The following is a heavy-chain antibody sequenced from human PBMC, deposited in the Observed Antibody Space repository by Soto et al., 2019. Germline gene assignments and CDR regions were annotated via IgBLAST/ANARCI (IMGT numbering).Heavy chain of an antibody. V-gene: IGHV4-39*01. J-gene: IGHJ4*02. CDR2: INHSGSI. CDR1: DGSMNSDSSY. Sequence: QLQLQESGPGLVKPSETLSLTCRVSDGSMNSDSSYWGWIRQPPGKGLEWIGVINHSGSIYHNLSLKGRVTMSVDASRNQFSLELTSMTAADTAVYYCARLGGYVSVGYYCLWDSWGQGTLVTVSS. CDR3: ARLGGYVSVGYYCLWDS. D-gene: IGHD3-22*01.